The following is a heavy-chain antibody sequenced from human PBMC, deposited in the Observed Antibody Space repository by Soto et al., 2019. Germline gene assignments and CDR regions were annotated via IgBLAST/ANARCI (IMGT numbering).Heavy chain of an antibody. J-gene: IGHJ6*02. Sequence: ASETLSLTCSVSGGSMDTVGSITNGHWWGWVRRPPGKGLAWIGEIYHEGRSNYTTCLRRRVTMSVDKSKNQFYLNVRSVTDADKAIYYCATSFQRSGVSYFHCEMDVWGQGTTVTVSS. CDR1: GGSMDTVGSITNGHW. V-gene: IGHV4-4*02. D-gene: IGHD3-3*01. CDR3: ATSFQRSGVSYFHCEMDV. CDR2: IYHEGRS.